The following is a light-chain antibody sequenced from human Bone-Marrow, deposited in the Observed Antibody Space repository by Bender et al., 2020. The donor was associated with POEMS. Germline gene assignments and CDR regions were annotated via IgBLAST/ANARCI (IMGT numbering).Light chain of an antibody. CDR1: NSNIGSDT. CDR3: AAWDDSLNVWM. J-gene: IGLJ3*02. CDR2: INN. Sequence: QSVLTQPPSLSGTPGQTVTISCSGSNSNIGSDTVKWYQQLPGTAPKLLISINNERPSGVPDRFSGSKSGTSASLTISGLQSDDEADYYCAAWDDSLNVWMFGGGTKLTVL. V-gene: IGLV1-44*01.